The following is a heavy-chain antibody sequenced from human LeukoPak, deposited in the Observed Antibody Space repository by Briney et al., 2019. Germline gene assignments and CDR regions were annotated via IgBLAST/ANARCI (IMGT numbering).Heavy chain of an antibody. D-gene: IGHD2-21*02. CDR2: IYYSGST. Sequence: SETLSLTCTVSGGSINSGGCYWSWIRQHPGKGLEWIGYIYYSGSTYYNPSLKSRVTISVDTSKNQFSLKLNTVTAADTAVYYCARESTSYCGGDCSIVEGAFDIWGQGTMVTVSS. J-gene: IGHJ3*02. CDR1: GGSINSGGCY. V-gene: IGHV4-31*03. CDR3: ARESTSYCGGDCSIVEGAFDI.